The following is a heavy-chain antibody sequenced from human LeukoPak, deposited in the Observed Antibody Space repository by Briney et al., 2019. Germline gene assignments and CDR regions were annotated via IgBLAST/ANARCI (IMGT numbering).Heavy chain of an antibody. Sequence: SETLSLTCSVSGDSISTYHWNWIRKPPGKGLERIGYMQSTGNSKYNPSLRSRVNMFVDTSKNQAALILSSVTAADTAVYYCARDKQHSYGRYFDHWGQGALVTVSS. D-gene: IGHD3-16*01. CDR1: GDSISTYH. CDR3: ARDKQHSYGRYFDH. J-gene: IGHJ4*02. V-gene: IGHV4-59*01. CDR2: MQSTGNS.